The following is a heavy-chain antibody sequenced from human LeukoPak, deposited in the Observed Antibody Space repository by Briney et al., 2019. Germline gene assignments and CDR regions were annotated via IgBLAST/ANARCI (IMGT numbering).Heavy chain of an antibody. Sequence: GGSLRLSCAASGFTFSSHSMNWVRQAPGKGLEWVSGISWNSGSIGYADSVKGRFTISRDNAKNSLHLQMNSLRAEDTALYYCAKSTYGSGSYYPPPVGYWGQGTLVTVSS. J-gene: IGHJ4*02. D-gene: IGHD3-10*01. CDR2: ISWNSGSI. CDR1: GFTFSSHS. CDR3: AKSTYGSGSYYPPPVGY. V-gene: IGHV3-9*01.